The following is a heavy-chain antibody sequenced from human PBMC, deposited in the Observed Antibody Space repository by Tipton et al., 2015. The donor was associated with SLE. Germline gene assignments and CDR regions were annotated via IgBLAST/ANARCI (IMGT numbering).Heavy chain of an antibody. D-gene: IGHD2-2*01. CDR2: TYTRGRT. V-gene: IGHV4-61*02. J-gene: IGHJ2*01. CDR3: ARAVPAAWYFDL. CDR1: GGAIGRGRFY. Sequence: TLSLTCTVSGGAIGRGRFYWGWFRLPAGKVLEWMGRTYTRGRTTYIPPHKSRVTISVDTSKNQFSLKLSSVTAADTAVYYCARAVPAAWYFDLSGRGTLVTVSS.